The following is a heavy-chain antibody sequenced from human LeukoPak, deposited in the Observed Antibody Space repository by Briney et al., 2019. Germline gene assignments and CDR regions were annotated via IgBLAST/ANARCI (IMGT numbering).Heavy chain of an antibody. CDR2: INHSGST. CDR1: GGSFSGYY. V-gene: IGHV4-34*01. J-gene: IGHJ4*02. D-gene: IGHD2-2*01. CDR3: AGEGSTSCYYFDY. Sequence: SETLSLTCAVYGGSFSGYYWSWIRQPPGKGLEWIGEINHSGSTNYNPSLKSRVTISVDTSKNQFSLKLSSVTAADTAVYYCAGEGSTSCYYFDYWGQGTLVTVSS.